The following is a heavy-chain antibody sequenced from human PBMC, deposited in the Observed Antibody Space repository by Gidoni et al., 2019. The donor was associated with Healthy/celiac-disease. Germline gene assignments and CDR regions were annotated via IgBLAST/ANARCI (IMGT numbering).Heavy chain of an antibody. D-gene: IGHD2-2*01. Sequence: QVQLVESGGGVVQPGRYLRLSCAASGCTFSSYGMPWVRQAPGKGLEWVAVISYDGSNKYYAESVKGRFTISRDNSKNTLYLQMNSLRAEDTAVYYCARDLDIVVVPAAMREIDYWGQGTLVTVSS. J-gene: IGHJ4*02. CDR2: ISYDGSNK. CDR1: GCTFSSYG. V-gene: IGHV3-30*03. CDR3: ARDLDIVVVPAAMREIDY.